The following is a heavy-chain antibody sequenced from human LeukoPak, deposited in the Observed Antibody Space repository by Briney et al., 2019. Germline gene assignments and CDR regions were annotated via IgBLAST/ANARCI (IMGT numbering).Heavy chain of an antibody. CDR2: IIPNSGGT. CDR3: ARGWGRIAAAGTIDY. V-gene: IGHV1-2*02. CDR1: GYIFTSYG. J-gene: IGHJ4*02. D-gene: IGHD6-13*01. Sequence: ASVKVSCKASGYIFTSYGISWVRQAPGQGLEWMGWIIPNSGGTNYAQKFQGRVTMTRDTSISTAYMELSRLRSDDTAVYYCARGWGRIAAAGTIDYWGQGTLVTVSS.